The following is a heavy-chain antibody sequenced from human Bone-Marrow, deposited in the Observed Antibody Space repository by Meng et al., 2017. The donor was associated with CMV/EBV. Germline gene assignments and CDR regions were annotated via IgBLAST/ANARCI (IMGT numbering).Heavy chain of an antibody. D-gene: IGHD3-3*01. CDR1: GFTFSSYS. V-gene: IGHV3-21*01. CDR3: ARERGSNKIFGVPRGANWFDP. CDR2: ISSSSSYK. Sequence: GESLKLSCAASGFTFSSYSMNWVRQAPGKGLEWVSSISSSSSYKYYAESVKGRFTISRDNAKNSLYLQMNSLRAEDTAVYYCARERGSNKIFGVPRGANWFDPWGQRTLVTVSS. J-gene: IGHJ5*02.